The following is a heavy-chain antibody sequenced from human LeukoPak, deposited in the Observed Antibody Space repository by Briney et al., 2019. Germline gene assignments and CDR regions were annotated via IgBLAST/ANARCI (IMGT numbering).Heavy chain of an antibody. D-gene: IGHD1-26*01. Sequence: ASVKVSCKASGYTFTRYYMHWVRQAPGQGLEWMGWINPNSGGTNYAQKFQGRVTMTRDTSISTAYMELSRRRSDDTAVYYCARDRVVGATSFDYWGQGTLVTVSS. V-gene: IGHV1-2*02. CDR1: GYTFTRYY. J-gene: IGHJ4*02. CDR3: ARDRVVGATSFDY. CDR2: INPNSGGT.